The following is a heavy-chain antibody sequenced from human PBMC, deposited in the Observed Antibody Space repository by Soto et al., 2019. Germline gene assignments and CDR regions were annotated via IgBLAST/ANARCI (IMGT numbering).Heavy chain of an antibody. Sequence: QVQLQESGPGLVKPSQTLSLTCTVSGGSISSGGYYWSWIRQHPGKGLEWTGYIYSRGSTYYNPSLKSRVTISVDTSKNQFSLKLSSVTAADTAVYCCARDRIERHPSYYYYGLDVWGQGTTVTVSS. CDR3: ARDRIERHPSYYYYGLDV. J-gene: IGHJ6*02. V-gene: IGHV4-31*03. CDR1: GGSISSGGYY. D-gene: IGHD2-15*01. CDR2: IYSRGST.